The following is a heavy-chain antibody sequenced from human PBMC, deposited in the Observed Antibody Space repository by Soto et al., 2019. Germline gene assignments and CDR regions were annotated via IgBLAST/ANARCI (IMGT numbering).Heavy chain of an antibody. CDR2: INSAGSAS. D-gene: IGHD5-18*01. J-gene: IGHJ4*02. Sequence: EVQLVESGGGLVQPGGSLRLSCVGSGFTFSSYWMHWVRQVPGKGPVWVSRINSAGSASSYVDFVKGRFTVSRDNAKNTLYWEMNSLSAEDTAVYYCATGGNSYGWGYWGQGPLVTVSS. CDR3: ATGGNSYGWGY. CDR1: GFTFSSYW. V-gene: IGHV3-74*01.